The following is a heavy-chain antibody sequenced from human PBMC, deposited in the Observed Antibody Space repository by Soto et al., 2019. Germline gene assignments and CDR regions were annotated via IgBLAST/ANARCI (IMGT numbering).Heavy chain of an antibody. J-gene: IGHJ4*02. CDR2: ISGSGGST. V-gene: IGHV3-23*01. CDR1: GFTFSNYA. Sequence: EVQLLESGGGLVQPGESLRLSCAVSGFTFSNYAMSWVRQVPGKGLEWVSTISGSGGSTYYADSVKGRFTISRDNSKNTLYLQMNGLRAEDTAVYYCGKQQMRDIRAFDYWGQGTLVTVSS. CDR3: GKQQMRDIRAFDY. D-gene: IGHD6-13*01.